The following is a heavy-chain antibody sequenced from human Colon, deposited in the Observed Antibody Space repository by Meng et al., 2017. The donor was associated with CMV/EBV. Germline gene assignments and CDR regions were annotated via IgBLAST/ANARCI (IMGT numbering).Heavy chain of an antibody. D-gene: IGHD3-3*01. J-gene: IGHJ4*02. CDR1: GFTFSTYG. CDR2: IRNDGSNT. CDR3: AKHFERDDVWSGYNSPPDY. V-gene: IGHV3-30*02. Sequence: GGSLRLSCAASGFTFSTYGMHWFRQAPGKGLEWVAFIRNDGSNTYYGDSVKGRFTISRDNSKNTLFLQINSLRDEDTAVYFCAKHFERDDVWSGYNSPPDYWGQGTLVTVSS.